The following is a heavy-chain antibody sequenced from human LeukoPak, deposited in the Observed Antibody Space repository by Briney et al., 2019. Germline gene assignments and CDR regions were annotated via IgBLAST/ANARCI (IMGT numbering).Heavy chain of an antibody. CDR1: GFTFSSCG. V-gene: IGHV3-30*02. CDR3: AKDKSSSSKNFDY. D-gene: IGHD6-13*01. Sequence: PGGSLRLSCAASGFTFSSCGMHWVRQAPGKGLEWVAFIRYDGSNNYYEDSVKGRFTISRDNSKNTLYLQMYSLRAEDTAVYYCAKDKSSSSKNFDYWGQGTLVTVSS. J-gene: IGHJ4*02. CDR2: IRYDGSNN.